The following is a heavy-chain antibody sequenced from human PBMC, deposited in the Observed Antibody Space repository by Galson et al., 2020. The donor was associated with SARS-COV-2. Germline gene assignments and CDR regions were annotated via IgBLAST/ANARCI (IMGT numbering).Heavy chain of an antibody. Sequence: SETLSLTCTVSGGSISSGSYYWSWIRQPAGKGLEWIGHIYTSGSTNYNPSLKSRVTMSVDTSKNQFSLKLSSVTAADTAVYYCARAAYYDILTGYYRRYDYWGQGTLVTVSS. CDR2: IYTSGST. CDR3: ARAAYYDILTGYYRRYDY. J-gene: IGHJ4*02. CDR1: GGSISSGSYY. D-gene: IGHD3-9*01. V-gene: IGHV4-61*09.